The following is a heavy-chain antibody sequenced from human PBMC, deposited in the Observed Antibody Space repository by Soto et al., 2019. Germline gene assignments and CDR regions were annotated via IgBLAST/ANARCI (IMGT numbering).Heavy chain of an antibody. CDR3: ARLGFDWLYPPGDYYYYLDV. D-gene: IGHD3-9*01. J-gene: IGHJ6*03. CDR1: GGSISSSSYY. V-gene: IGHV4-39*01. Sequence: QLQLQESGPGLVKPSETLSLTCTVSGGSISSSSYYWGWIRQPPGKGLEWIGSIYYSGSTYYNPSLKSRVTIAVDTSMNPFSLKLGSVTAADTAVYYCARLGFDWLYPPGDYYYYLDVWGKGTTVTVSS. CDR2: IYYSGST.